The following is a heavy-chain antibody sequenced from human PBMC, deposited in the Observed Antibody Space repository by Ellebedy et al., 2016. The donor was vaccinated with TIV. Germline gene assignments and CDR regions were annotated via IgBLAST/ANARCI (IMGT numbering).Heavy chain of an antibody. J-gene: IGHJ4*02. V-gene: IGHV1-18*01. Sequence: AASVKVSCKASGYTFTSYGISWVRQAPGQGLEWMGWISAYNGNTNYAQKLQGRVTMTTDTSTSTAYMELRSLRSDDTAVYYCARVSDGYCSSTSCKGNFDYWGQGTLVTVSS. CDR3: ARVSDGYCSSTSCKGNFDY. CDR1: GYTFTSYG. CDR2: ISAYNGNT. D-gene: IGHD2-2*01.